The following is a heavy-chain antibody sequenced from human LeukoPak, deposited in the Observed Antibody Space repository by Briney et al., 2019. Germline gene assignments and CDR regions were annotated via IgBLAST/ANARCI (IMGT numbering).Heavy chain of an antibody. CDR2: ISGSGGST. Sequence: GGSLRLSCAASGFTFNTYAMSWVRQAPGKGLEWVSAISGSGGSTYYADSVKGRFTISRDNSKNTLYLQMNSLRGEDTAVYYCATQIGDSADYWGQGTLVTVSS. CDR3: ATQIGDSADY. V-gene: IGHV3-23*01. D-gene: IGHD2-21*01. CDR1: GFTFNTYA. J-gene: IGHJ4*02.